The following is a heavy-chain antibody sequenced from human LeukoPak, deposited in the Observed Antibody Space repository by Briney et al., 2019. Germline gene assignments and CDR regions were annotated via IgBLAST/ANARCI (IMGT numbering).Heavy chain of an antibody. CDR1: GGSISSYC. V-gene: IGHV4-59*01. CDR2: IYYSGST. CDR3: ARVGDGYNPGPFDI. D-gene: IGHD5-24*01. J-gene: IGHJ3*02. Sequence: SETLSLTCTVSGGSISSYCWSWIRQPPGKGLEWIGYIYYSGSTNYNPSLKSRVTISVDTSKNQFSLKLSSVTPADAAVYYCARVGDGYNPGPFDIWGQGTMVTVSS.